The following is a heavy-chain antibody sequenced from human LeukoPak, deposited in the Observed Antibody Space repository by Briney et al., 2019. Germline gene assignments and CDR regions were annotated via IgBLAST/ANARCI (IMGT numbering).Heavy chain of an antibody. CDR1: GFTFSSYW. CDR2: IKQDGSEK. Sequence: GGSLRLSCAASGFTFSSYWMSWVRQAPGKGLEWVANIKQDGSEKYYVDSVKGRFTISRDNAKNSLYLQMNSLRAEDTAVYYCAREDIVVVVAAITSLRYYYMDVWGKGTTVTVSS. V-gene: IGHV3-7*01. J-gene: IGHJ6*03. D-gene: IGHD2-15*01. CDR3: AREDIVVVVAAITSLRYYYMDV.